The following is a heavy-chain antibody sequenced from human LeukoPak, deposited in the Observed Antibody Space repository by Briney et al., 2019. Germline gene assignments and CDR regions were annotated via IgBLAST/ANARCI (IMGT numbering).Heavy chain of an antibody. CDR1: GGSISSYY. CDR2: IYYSGST. Sequence: SETPSLTCTVSGGSISSYYWSWIRQPPGKGLEWIGYIYYSGSTNYNPSLKSRVTISVDTSKNQFSLKLSSVTAADTAVYYCARGGYSYDDYWGQGTLVTVSS. J-gene: IGHJ4*02. V-gene: IGHV4-59*01. D-gene: IGHD5-18*01. CDR3: ARGGYSYDDY.